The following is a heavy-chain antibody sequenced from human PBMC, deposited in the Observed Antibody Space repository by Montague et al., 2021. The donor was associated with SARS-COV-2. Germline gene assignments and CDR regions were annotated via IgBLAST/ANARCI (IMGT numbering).Heavy chain of an antibody. CDR2: IYHNGKT. J-gene: IGHJ4*02. Sequence: SETLSLTCNVSGDSITNTRYFWGWIPQPPGKALEWIGSIYHNGKTYYNPSLERRALLSIDTSKNQFSLRLSSVIASDTAVYYCAVELNYFFDYWGQGFLVSVSS. D-gene: IGHD1-7*01. CDR1: GDSITNTRYF. CDR3: AVELNYFFDY. V-gene: IGHV4-39*01.